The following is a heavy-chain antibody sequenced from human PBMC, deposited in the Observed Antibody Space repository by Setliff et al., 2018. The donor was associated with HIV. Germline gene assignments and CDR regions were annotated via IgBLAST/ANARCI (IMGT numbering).Heavy chain of an antibody. V-gene: IGHV1-18*01. CDR3: ARDLKVYAMWGDAFDT. Sequence: ASVKVPCKASGYTFTNYGISWVRQAPGQGLEWMGWISGYNGNTNYAEKLQGRVTMTTDTSTSTAYMELRSLRSDDTAVYYCARDLKVYAMWGDAFDTWGQGTMVTVSS. CDR1: GYTFTNYG. D-gene: IGHD2-8*01. J-gene: IGHJ3*02. CDR2: ISGYNGNT.